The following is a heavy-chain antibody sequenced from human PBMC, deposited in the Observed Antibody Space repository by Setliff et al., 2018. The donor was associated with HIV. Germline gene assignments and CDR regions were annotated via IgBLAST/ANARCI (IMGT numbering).Heavy chain of an antibody. CDR2: INPNSGGT. Sequence: ASVKVSCKISGYTLTEVSMHWVRQAPGQGLERMGWINPNSGGTDYAQKFQGRVTMTRDTSISTAYMEVHRPRSDDTAVYYCARKGSYYDSSGYWFDPWGQGTLVTVSS. D-gene: IGHD3-22*01. J-gene: IGHJ5*02. V-gene: IGHV1-2*02. CDR3: ARKGSYYDSSGYWFDP. CDR1: GYTLTEVS.